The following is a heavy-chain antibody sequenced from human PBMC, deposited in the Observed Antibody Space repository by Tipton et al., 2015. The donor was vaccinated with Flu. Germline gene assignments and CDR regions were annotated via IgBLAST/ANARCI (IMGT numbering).Heavy chain of an antibody. CDR2: IYCSGST. J-gene: IGHJ4*02. CDR3: ARDGASRPLGN. V-gene: IGHV4-38-2*02. Sequence: TLSLTCTVSGYSISSGFYWGWIRQPPGKGLEWIGNIYCSGSTFYNPSLKSRVTISVDTSKNQFSLKLSSVTAADTAVYYCARDGASRPLGNWGQGTLVTVSS. CDR1: GYSISSGFY. D-gene: IGHD3-16*01.